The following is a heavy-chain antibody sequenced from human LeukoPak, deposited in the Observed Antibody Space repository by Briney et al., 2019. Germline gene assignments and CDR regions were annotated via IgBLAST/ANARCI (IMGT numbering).Heavy chain of an antibody. Sequence: GGSLRLSCAASGFAFSNCAVHWVRQAPGKGLEWVSGISWNSGSIGYADSVKGRFTISRDNAKNSLYLQMNSLRAEDTALYYCAKDTAAAAARYMDVWGKGTTVTISS. CDR2: ISWNSGSI. CDR3: AKDTAAAAARYMDV. CDR1: GFAFSNCA. D-gene: IGHD6-13*01. J-gene: IGHJ6*03. V-gene: IGHV3-9*01.